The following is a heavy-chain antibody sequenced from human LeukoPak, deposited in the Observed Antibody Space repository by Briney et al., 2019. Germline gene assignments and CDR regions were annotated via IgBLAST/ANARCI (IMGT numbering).Heavy chain of an antibody. CDR1: GFTFSGPS. CDR3: TRQSSPYDSGGSPVYDAFDI. V-gene: IGHV3-73*01. CDR2: IRSNANHYAT. Sequence: GGSLRLSCAASGFTFSGPSMHWVRQASGKGLEWVRRIRSNANHYATAYAASAKGRLTIYRDESKNTAYMPMNCLQTEDTAVYYCTRQSSPYDSGGSPVYDAFDIWGQGTMVTVSS. D-gene: IGHD3-22*01. J-gene: IGHJ3*02.